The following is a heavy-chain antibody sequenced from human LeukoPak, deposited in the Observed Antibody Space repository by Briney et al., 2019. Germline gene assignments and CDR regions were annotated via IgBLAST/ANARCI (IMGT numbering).Heavy chain of an antibody. CDR1: GGSFSGYY. Sequence: SETLSLTCAVYGGSFSGYYWSWIRQPPGKGLEWIGEINHSGSTNYNPSLKSRVTISVDTSKNQFSLKLSSVTAAGTAVYYCASHGQIYLYQLPRRYNWFDPWGQGTLVTVSS. V-gene: IGHV4-34*01. CDR3: ASHGQIYLYQLPRRYNWFDP. CDR2: INHSGST. J-gene: IGHJ5*02. D-gene: IGHD2-2*01.